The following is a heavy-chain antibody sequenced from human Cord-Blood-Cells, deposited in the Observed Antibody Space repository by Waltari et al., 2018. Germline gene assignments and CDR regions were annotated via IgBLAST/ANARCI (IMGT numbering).Heavy chain of an antibody. Sequence: QVQLQQWGAGLLKPSETLSLTCAVYGGSFSGYYWSWIRQPPGKGLEWIGELNHRGNTNYTPSRTSRVTISVDTSKNQFSLKLGSVTAADTAVYYCARGHGELLSSTSCFDYWGQGTLVTVSS. CDR3: ARGHGELLSSTSCFDY. J-gene: IGHJ4*02. V-gene: IGHV4-34*01. D-gene: IGHD2-2*01. CDR1: GGSFSGYY. CDR2: LNHRGNT.